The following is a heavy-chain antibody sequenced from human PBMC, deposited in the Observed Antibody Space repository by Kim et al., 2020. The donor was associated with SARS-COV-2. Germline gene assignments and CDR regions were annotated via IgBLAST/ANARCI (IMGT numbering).Heavy chain of an antibody. V-gene: IGHV3-23*01. CDR2: ISSSTGT. CDR3: ARGLTGRYQLLYNFDY. D-gene: IGHD2-2*02. CDR1: GFTLSNYA. J-gene: IGHJ4*01. Sequence: GGSLRLSCAASGFTLSNYAMNWVRQAPGKGLEWVSGISSSTGTYYAASVRGMFTLSRDNSKNTLYLQMNGLKPENTAVYYCARGLTGRYQLLYNFDYWGLGTLITVSS.